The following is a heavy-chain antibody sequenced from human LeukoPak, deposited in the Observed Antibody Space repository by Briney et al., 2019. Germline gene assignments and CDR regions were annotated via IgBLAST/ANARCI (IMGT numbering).Heavy chain of an antibody. CDR1: GFTFSSYA. Sequence: GRSLRLSCAASGFTFSSYAMHWVRQAPGKGLEWVAVISYDGSNKYYADSVKGRFTISRDNSKNTLYLQMNSLRAEDTAVYYCARDDYYYDSSGYGGWGQGTLVTVSS. J-gene: IGHJ4*02. V-gene: IGHV3-30*04. CDR2: ISYDGSNK. CDR3: ARDDYYYDSSGYGG. D-gene: IGHD3-22*01.